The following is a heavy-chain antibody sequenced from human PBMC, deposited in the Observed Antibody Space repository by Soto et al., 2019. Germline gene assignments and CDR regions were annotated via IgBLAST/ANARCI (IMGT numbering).Heavy chain of an antibody. CDR1: GGSISSGGYY. V-gene: IGHV4-31*03. Sequence: QVQLQESGPGLVKPSQTLSLTCTVSGGSISSGGYYWSWLRQHPGKGLEWIGYIYYSGSTYYNPPLKSRVTISVDTSKNQFPLKLSSVTAADTAVYYCASAKKGIAAAENWCDPWGQGTLVTVSS. CDR3: ASAKKGIAAAENWCDP. J-gene: IGHJ5*02. D-gene: IGHD6-13*01. CDR2: IYYSGST.